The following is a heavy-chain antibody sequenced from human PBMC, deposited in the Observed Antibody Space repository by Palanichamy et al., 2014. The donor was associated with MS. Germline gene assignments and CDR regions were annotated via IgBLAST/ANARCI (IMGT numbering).Heavy chain of an antibody. CDR2: FDPEDGET. CDR3: ATDLGYSSGWYEQPQAFDI. V-gene: IGHV1-24*01. Sequence: QLVQSGAEVKKPGASVKVSCKVSGYTLTELSMHWVRQAPGKGLEWMGGFDPEDGETIYAQKFQGRVTMTEDTSTDTAYMELSSLRSEDTAVYYCATDLGYSSGWYEQPQAFDIWGQGTMVTVSS. CDR1: GYTLTELS. J-gene: IGHJ3*02. D-gene: IGHD6-19*01.